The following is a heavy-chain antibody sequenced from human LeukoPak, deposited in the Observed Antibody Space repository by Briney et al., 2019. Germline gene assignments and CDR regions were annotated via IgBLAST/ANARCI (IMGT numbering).Heavy chain of an antibody. J-gene: IGHJ3*02. D-gene: IGHD3-10*01. CDR3: AKDLKGEYGSGSISDAFDI. CDR2: ISGSGGST. CDR1: GFTFSSYA. Sequence: GGSLRLSCAASGFTFSSYAMSWVRQAPGKGLEWVSGISGSGGSTYYADSVKGRFTISRDNSKNTLYLQMNSLRAEDTAVYYCAKDLKGEYGSGSISDAFDIWGQGTMVTVSS. V-gene: IGHV3-23*01.